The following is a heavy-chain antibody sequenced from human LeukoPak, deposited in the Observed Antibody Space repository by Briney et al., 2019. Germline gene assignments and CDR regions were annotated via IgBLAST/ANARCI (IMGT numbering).Heavy chain of an antibody. Sequence: GGSLRLSCAASGFTFSGSAMHWVRQAPGKGLEWVAVISYDGSNKYYADSVKGRFTISRDNSKNTLYLQMNSLRAEDTAVYYCAKSGTRSSWSPRVKTYLDYWGQGTLVTVSS. CDR1: GFTFSGSA. D-gene: IGHD6-13*01. V-gene: IGHV3-30*04. CDR3: AKSGTRSSWSPRVKTYLDY. J-gene: IGHJ4*02. CDR2: ISYDGSNK.